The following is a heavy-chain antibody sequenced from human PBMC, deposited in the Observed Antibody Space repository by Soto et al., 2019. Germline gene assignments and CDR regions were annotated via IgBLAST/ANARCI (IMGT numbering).Heavy chain of an antibody. CDR1: GGSINTFY. Sequence: PSETLSLTCTVSGGSINTFYWSWVRQPAGKGLEWIGRIFSSGSTSFNPSLESRVAMSVDTSKNHFSLNLSSVTAADRAVYYCAREGSYSAYNFAHGIQLWSFDCWGQGALVTVSS. J-gene: IGHJ4*02. V-gene: IGHV4-4*07. CDR2: IFSSGST. D-gene: IGHD5-12*01. CDR3: AREGSYSAYNFAHGIQLWSFDC.